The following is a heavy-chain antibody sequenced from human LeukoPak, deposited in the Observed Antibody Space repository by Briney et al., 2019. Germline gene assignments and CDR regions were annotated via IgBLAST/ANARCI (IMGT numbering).Heavy chain of an antibody. D-gene: IGHD4-17*01. CDR2: INHSGST. CDR3: ARRPTGIDY. V-gene: IGHV4-34*01. CDR1: GGSFSGYY. Sequence: SETLSLACAVYGGSFSGYYWNWIRQSPGKGLEWIGEINHSGSTNYNPSLKSRVTISLDTSNNQFSLKLSSVTAADTAVYYCARRPTGIDYWGQGTLVTVSS. J-gene: IGHJ4*02.